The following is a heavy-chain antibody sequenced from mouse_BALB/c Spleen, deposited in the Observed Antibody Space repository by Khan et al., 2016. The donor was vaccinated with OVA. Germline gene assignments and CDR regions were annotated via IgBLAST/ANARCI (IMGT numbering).Heavy chain of an antibody. CDR1: GYSITSDYA. CDR3: ARDGSRYNYAMDY. CDR2: ISSSGST. J-gene: IGHJ4*01. V-gene: IGHV3-2*02. Sequence: VQLKESGPGLVKPSQSLSLTCTVTGYSITSDYAWNWIRQFPGNKLEWMGYISSSGSTHYNPALKSRISITRDTANNQFFLQLNSVTTEDTATYYCARDGSRYNYAMDYGGQGTSVTVSS. D-gene: IGHD2-3*01.